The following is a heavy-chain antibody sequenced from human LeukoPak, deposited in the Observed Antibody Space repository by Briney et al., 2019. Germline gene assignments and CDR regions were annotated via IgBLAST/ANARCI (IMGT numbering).Heavy chain of an antibody. CDR1: GGSINTYY. CDR2: IYSSGTT. D-gene: IGHD4-17*01. J-gene: IGHJ5*02. Sequence: SETLSLTCTVSGGSINTYYWSWIRQPAGKGLEWIGRIYSSGTTHYNPSLKSRVTMSVDTSKNQFSLKLMSVTAADTAVYYCTRDTGTTGEVKFDPWGQGTLVTVSS. CDR3: TRDTGTTGEVKFDP. V-gene: IGHV4-4*07.